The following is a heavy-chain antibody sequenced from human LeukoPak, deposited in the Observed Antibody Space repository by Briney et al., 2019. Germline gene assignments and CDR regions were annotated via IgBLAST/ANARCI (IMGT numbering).Heavy chain of an antibody. J-gene: IGHJ4*02. CDR1: GGSFSGYY. V-gene: IGHV4-34*01. CDR3: ARSDSESLPLDY. D-gene: IGHD1-26*01. Sequence: SETLSLTCAVYGGSFSGYYWSWIRQPPGKGLEWIGEINHGGSTNYNPSLKSRVTISVDTSKNQFSLKLSSVTAADTSVYYCARSDSESLPLDYWGQGTLVSVSS. CDR2: INHGGST.